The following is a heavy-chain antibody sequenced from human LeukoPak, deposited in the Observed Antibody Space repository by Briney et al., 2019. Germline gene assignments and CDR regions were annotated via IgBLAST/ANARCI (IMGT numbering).Heavy chain of an antibody. CDR1: GFTFSSYA. D-gene: IGHD6-13*01. V-gene: IGHV3-30-3*01. Sequence: PGGSLRLSCSASGFTFSSYAMHWVRQAPGKGLEWVAVISYDGSNKYYADSVKGRFTISRDNSKNTLYLQMTSLRADDTAVYYCAKDSISSSWYIDYWGQGTLVTVSS. CDR2: ISYDGSNK. CDR3: AKDSISSSWYIDY. J-gene: IGHJ4*02.